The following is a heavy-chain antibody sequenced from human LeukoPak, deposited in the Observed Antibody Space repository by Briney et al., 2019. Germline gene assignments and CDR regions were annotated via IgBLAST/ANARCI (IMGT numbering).Heavy chain of an antibody. CDR1: GGSISSGDYY. Sequence: SETLSLTCTVSGGSISSGDYYWSWIRQPPGKGLEWIGYIYYSGSTNYNPSLKSRVTISVDTSKNQFSLKLSSVTAADTAVYYCARHQYYYETDYWGQGTLVTVSS. CDR3: ARHQYYYETDY. J-gene: IGHJ4*02. D-gene: IGHD3-22*01. CDR2: IYYSGST. V-gene: IGHV4-61*08.